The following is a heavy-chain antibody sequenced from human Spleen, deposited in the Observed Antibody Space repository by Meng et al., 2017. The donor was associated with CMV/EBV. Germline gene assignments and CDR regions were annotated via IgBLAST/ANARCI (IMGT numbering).Heavy chain of an antibody. Sequence: WVRQAPGQGLEWMGGIIPIFGTANYAQKFQGRVTITTDESTSTAYMELSSLRSEDTAVYYCARERPSSSWLGQYYYYYYGMDVWGQGTTVTVSS. J-gene: IGHJ6*02. CDR3: ARERPSSSWLGQYYYYYYGMDV. CDR2: IIPIFGTA. V-gene: IGHV1-69*05. D-gene: IGHD6-13*01.